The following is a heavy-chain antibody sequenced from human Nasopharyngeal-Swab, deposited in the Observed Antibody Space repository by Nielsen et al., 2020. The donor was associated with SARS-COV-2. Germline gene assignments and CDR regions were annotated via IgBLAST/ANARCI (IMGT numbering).Heavy chain of an antibody. V-gene: IGHV3-74*01. CDR3: ARGVPNCYGSGDLDY. J-gene: IGHJ4*02. CDR2: INSDGSST. Sequence: WIRQPPGKGLVWVSRINSDGSSTSYADSVKGRFTISRDNAKNTLYLQMNSLRAEDTAVYYCARGVPNCYGSGDLDYWGQGTLVTVSS. D-gene: IGHD3-10*01.